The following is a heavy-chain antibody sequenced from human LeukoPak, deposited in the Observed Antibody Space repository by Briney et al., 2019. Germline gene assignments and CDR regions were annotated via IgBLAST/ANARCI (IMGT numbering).Heavy chain of an antibody. V-gene: IGHV3-7*01. CDR1: GLTFSSYW. CDR3: AREAAAGTGFDY. J-gene: IGHJ4*02. D-gene: IGHD6-13*01. CDR2: IKQDGSEK. Sequence: PGGSLRLSCAASGLTFSSYWMSWVRQAPGKGLEWVANIKQDGSEKYYVDSVKGRFTISRDNAKNSLYLQMNSLRAEDTAVYYCAREAAAGTGFDYWGQGTLVTVSS.